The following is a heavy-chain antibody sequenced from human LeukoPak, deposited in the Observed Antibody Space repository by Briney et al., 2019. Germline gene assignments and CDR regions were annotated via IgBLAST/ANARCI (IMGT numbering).Heavy chain of an antibody. CDR2: ISAYNGNT. V-gene: IGHV1-18*01. D-gene: IGHD3-10*01. CDR1: GYTFTSYG. J-gene: IGHJ4*02. CDR3: ARSHYGSSWGYYFDY. Sequence: APVKVSCKASGYTFTSYGISWVRQAPGQGLEWMGWISAYNGNTNYAQKLQGRVTMTTDTSTSTAYMELRSLRSDDTAVYYRARSHYGSSWGYYFDYWGQGTLVTVSS.